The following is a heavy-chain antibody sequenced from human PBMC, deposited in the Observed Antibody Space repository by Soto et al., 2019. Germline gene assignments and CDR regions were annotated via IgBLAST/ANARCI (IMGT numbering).Heavy chain of an antibody. J-gene: IGHJ5*02. CDR3: AIGPSVLRYFDWSIP. Sequence: ASVKVSCKASGYTFTSYDINWVRQATGQGLEWMGWMNPNSGNTGYAQKFQGRVTMTRNTSISTAYMELSSLRSEDTAVYYCAIGPSVLRYFDWSIPRGQGTLVTVSS. D-gene: IGHD3-9*01. V-gene: IGHV1-8*01. CDR2: MNPNSGNT. CDR1: GYTFTSYD.